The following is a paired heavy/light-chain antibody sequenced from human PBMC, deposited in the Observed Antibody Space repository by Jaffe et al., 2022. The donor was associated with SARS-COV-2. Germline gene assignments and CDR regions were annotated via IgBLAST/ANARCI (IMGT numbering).Light chain of an antibody. V-gene: IGKV4-1*01. CDR2: WAS. CDR3: QQYYDTPLT. CDR1: QSILYSSNNKNY. J-gene: IGKJ4*01. Sequence: DIVMTQSPDSLAVSLGERATLNCKSSQSILYSSNNKNYLAWYQRKPGQPPKLLIYWASTRESGVPDRFSGGGSGTDFTLTISSLQAEDVAVYYCQQYYDTPLTFGGGTKVEIK.
Heavy chain of an antibody. J-gene: IGHJ5*02. CDR1: GGSIGSSSSY. CDR3: ARRFYYYDSSPKGWFDA. D-gene: IGHD3-22*01. CDR2: IYYTGSA. Sequence: QLQLQESGPGLVKPSETLSLTCTVSGGSIGSSSSYWGWIRQPPGKGLDWIGSIYYTGSAYYNPSLKSRVTISVDTSKNQFSLHLTSVTAADTAIYYCARRFYYYDSSPKGWFDAWGQGAQVTVSS. V-gene: IGHV4-39*01.